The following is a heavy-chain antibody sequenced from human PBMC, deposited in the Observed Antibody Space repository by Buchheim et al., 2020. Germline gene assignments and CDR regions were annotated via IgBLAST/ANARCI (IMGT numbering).Heavy chain of an antibody. CDR3: ARGRVPAASYYYYGMDV. Sequence: QVQLVQSGAEVKKPWSSVKVSCKASGGTFSSYAISWVRQAPGQGLEWMGRIIPILGIAKYAQKFQGRVTITADKSTSTAHMELSSLRSEDTAVYYCARGRVPAASYYYYGMDVWGQGTT. CDR2: IIPILGIA. V-gene: IGHV1-69*04. J-gene: IGHJ6*02. CDR1: GGTFSSYA. D-gene: IGHD2-2*01.